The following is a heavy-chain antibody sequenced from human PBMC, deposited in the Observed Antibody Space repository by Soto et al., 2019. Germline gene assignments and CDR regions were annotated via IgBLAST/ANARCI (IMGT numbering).Heavy chain of an antibody. CDR1: GDTFNTHT. Sequence: QVHLVQFGSEVRKPGSSVRVSCTASGDTFNTHTISWVRQAPGLGLEWMGRIIPMLGMSNSPPKFQGRVSITEDKSTSPVYMALSRLPSDDTAVYYCATNYGSGSTHFDYWGQGTLVTVSS. CDR3: ATNYGSGSTHFDY. V-gene: IGHV1-69*02. D-gene: IGHD3-10*01. CDR2: IIPMLGMS. J-gene: IGHJ4*02.